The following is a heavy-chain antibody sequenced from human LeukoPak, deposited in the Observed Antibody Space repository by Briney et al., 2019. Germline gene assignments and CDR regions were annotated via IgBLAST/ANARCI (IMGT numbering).Heavy chain of an antibody. CDR3: ARTPECGTLSGAFDI. CDR1: GGSISSYY. Sequence: PSETLSLTCTVSGGSISSYYWSWIRQPAGKGLEWIGRIYTSGSTNYNPPLKSRVTISVDKSKNQFSLKLSSVTAADTAVYYCARTPECGTLSGAFDIWGQGTMVTVSS. V-gene: IGHV4-4*07. J-gene: IGHJ3*02. D-gene: IGHD1-26*01. CDR2: IYTSGST.